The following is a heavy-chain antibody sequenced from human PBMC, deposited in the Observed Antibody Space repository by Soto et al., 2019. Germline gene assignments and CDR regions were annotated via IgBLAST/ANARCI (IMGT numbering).Heavy chain of an antibody. CDR1: GFIFSNYG. D-gene: IGHD7-27*01. Sequence: GGSLRLSCAASGFIFSNYGMHWVRQAPGKGLEWVAVISYDGSDKSYADSVKGRFTISRDNSKNALYLQMNSLRAEDTAVYYCARDLSWGSNWYYYMDVWGKGTTVTVSS. J-gene: IGHJ6*03. CDR3: ARDLSWGSNWYYYMDV. V-gene: IGHV3-30*03. CDR2: ISYDGSDK.